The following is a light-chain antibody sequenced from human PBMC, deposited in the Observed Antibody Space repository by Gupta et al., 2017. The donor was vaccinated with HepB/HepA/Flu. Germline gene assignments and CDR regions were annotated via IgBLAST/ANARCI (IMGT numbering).Light chain of an antibody. CDR2: EDY. CDR3: QMWDSSSDVV. J-gene: IGLJ2*01. V-gene: IGLV3-21*03. Sequence: SYVLTQPASVSVAPGKTARLTCGGQTIGSKSVHWYQQKPGQAPVLVVYEDYDRPSGISERISGSNSGATATLTISRVEAEDDDDYDCQMWDSSSDVVFGGGTKLTVL. CDR1: TIGSKS.